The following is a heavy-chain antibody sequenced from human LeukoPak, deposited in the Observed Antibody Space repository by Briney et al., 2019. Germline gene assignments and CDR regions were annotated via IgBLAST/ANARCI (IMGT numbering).Heavy chain of an antibody. CDR2: INHSGST. CDR3: ARYGYYYDSSGYLYYFDY. J-gene: IGHJ4*02. Sequence: SETLSLTCAVYGGSFSGYYWSWIRQPPGKGLEWIGEINHSGSTNYNPSLKSRVTISVDTSKNQFSLKLSSVTAADTAVYYCARYGYYYDSSGYLYYFDYWGQGTLVTVSS. CDR1: GGSFSGYY. D-gene: IGHD3-22*01. V-gene: IGHV4-34*01.